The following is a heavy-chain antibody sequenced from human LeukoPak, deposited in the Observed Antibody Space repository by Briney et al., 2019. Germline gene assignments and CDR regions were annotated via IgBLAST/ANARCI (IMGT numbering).Heavy chain of an antibody. Sequence: GGSLRLSCAASGFTFSSYAMTWVRQAPGKGLEWVSAISGSGGSTYFADSVKGRFTVSRDNSKDTLYLQMNSLRAEDTAVYYCAKDHQGYRAYSFDYWGQGTLVTVSS. CDR1: GFTFSSYA. J-gene: IGHJ4*02. CDR2: ISGSGGST. D-gene: IGHD5-18*01. CDR3: AKDHQGYRAYSFDY. V-gene: IGHV3-23*01.